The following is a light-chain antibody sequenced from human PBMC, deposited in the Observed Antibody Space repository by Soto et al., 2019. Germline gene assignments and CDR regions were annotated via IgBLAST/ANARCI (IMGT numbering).Light chain of an antibody. Sequence: DIQMTQSPSTLSASVGDRVTITCRASQSISSWLAWYQQKPGKAPKLLIYDASSLESGVPSRFSGSGSGTEFTLTICSLQPDYFATYHCQQYNSYPYTFGQGTKLEIK. CDR1: QSISSW. J-gene: IGKJ2*01. V-gene: IGKV1-5*01. CDR3: QQYNSYPYT. CDR2: DAS.